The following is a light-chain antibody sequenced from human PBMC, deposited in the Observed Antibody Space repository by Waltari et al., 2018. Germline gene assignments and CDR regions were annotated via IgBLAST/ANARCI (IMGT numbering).Light chain of an antibody. V-gene: IGKV1-13*02. CDR2: GAS. CDR1: QGIRTR. J-gene: IGKJ4*01. CDR3: QQFNTYPLT. Sequence: AIQLTQAPSSLSASVGDRVIITCRASQGIRTRLAWYQQRPGRAPKVLIFGASVLQSGVPSRFSGSGSGTDFTLTISSVQPEDFATYYCQQFNTYPLTFGGGTKAEIK.